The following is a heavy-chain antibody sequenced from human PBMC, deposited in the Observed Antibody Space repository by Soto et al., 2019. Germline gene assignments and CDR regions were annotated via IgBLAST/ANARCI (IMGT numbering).Heavy chain of an antibody. J-gene: IGHJ4*02. Sequence: SETLSLTCAVYGGSFSGYYWSWIRQPPGKGLEWIGEINHSGSTNYNPSLKSRVTMSVDTSKNQFSLKLSSVTAADTAVYYCARLEKYGGQPFDYWGQGTLVTVSS. V-gene: IGHV4-34*01. CDR3: ARLEKYGGQPFDY. CDR2: INHSGST. CDR1: GGSFSGYY. D-gene: IGHD5-12*01.